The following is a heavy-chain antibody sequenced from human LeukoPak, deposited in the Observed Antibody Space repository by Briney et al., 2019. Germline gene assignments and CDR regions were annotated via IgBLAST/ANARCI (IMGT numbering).Heavy chain of an antibody. Sequence: PGGSLRLSCAASGFTFSNAWMSWVRQAPGKGLEWVGRIKSKTDGGTTDYAAPVKGRFTISRDDSKNTLYLQMNSLKTEDTAVYYCTTDYTLSGAAGDYWGQGTLVTVSS. V-gene: IGHV3-15*01. J-gene: IGHJ4*02. CDR1: GFTFSNAW. D-gene: IGHD2-2*02. CDR2: IKSKTDGGTT. CDR3: TTDYTLSGAAGDY.